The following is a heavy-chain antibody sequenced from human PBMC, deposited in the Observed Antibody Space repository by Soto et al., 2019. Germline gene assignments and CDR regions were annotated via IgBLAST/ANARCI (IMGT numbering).Heavy chain of an antibody. J-gene: IGHJ3*02. CDR3: SRPRGYGVFDAVDI. Sequence: GGSLRLSCAASGFFFSTYAMNWVRQAPGKGLEWVSAISGSGDSAYYAESVRGRFTISRDNSINTLYLQMRSLRPEDTAVYYWSRPRGYGVFDAVDIWGQGTMVTVSS. CDR2: ISGSGDSA. CDR1: GFFFSTYA. V-gene: IGHV3-23*01. D-gene: IGHD4-17*01.